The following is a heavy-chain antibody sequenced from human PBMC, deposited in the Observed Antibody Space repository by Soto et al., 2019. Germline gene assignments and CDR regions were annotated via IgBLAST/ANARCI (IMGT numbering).Heavy chain of an antibody. Sequence: AASVKVSCKASGYTFTSYDINWVRQATGQGLELMGWMNPNSGNTGYAQKFQGRVTMTRNTSISTAYMELSSLRSEDTAVYYCARGSMVRGAWGLDVWGQGTTVTVYS. D-gene: IGHD3-10*01. V-gene: IGHV1-8*01. J-gene: IGHJ6*02. CDR1: GYTFTSYD. CDR3: ARGSMVRGAWGLDV. CDR2: MNPNSGNT.